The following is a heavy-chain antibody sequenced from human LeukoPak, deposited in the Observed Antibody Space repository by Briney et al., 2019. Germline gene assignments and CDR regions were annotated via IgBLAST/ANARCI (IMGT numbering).Heavy chain of an antibody. D-gene: IGHD6-13*01. V-gene: IGHV3-23*01. CDR2: ISGSGGST. CDR3: AHVAGWAAAGTYYFDY. J-gene: IGHJ4*02. Sequence: GGSLRLSCAASGFTFSSYAMSWVRQAPGKGLEWVSAISGSGGSTYYADSVKGRFTISRDSSKNTLYLQMNSLRAEDTAVYYCAHVAGWAAAGTYYFDYWGQGTLVTVSS. CDR1: GFTFSSYA.